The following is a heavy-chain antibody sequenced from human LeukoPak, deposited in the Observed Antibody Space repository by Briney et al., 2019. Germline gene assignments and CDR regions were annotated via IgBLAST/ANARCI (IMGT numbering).Heavy chain of an antibody. Sequence: SVKVSCKASGDSISKFAVSWVRQAPGQGPQWMGGIIPIFGTADYAQKFQGRDTITADEATSTTYMELSSLKSEDTAIYYCTTRSCGAGACSSSFYYYYGLHFWGQGTTVSVSS. CDR1: GDSISKFA. V-gene: IGHV1-69*13. CDR3: TTRSCGAGACSSSFYYYYGLHF. D-gene: IGHD3-16*01. CDR2: IIPIFGTA. J-gene: IGHJ6*02.